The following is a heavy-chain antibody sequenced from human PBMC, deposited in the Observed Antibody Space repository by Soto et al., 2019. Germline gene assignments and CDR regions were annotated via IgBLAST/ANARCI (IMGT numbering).Heavy chain of an antibody. J-gene: IGHJ4*02. CDR3: ARDLGYALPDY. CDR1: GGSISSSSYY. D-gene: IGHD2-15*01. CDR2: IYYSGST. Sequence: ASETLSLTCTVSGGSISSSSYYWGWIRQPPGKGLEWIGSIYYSGSTYYNPSLKSRVTISVDTSKNQFSPKLSSLRSEDTAVYYCARDLGYALPDYWGQGTLVTVSS. V-gene: IGHV4-39*02.